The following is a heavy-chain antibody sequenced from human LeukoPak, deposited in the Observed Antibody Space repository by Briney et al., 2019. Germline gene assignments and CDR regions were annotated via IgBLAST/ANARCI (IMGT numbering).Heavy chain of an antibody. CDR3: ASPLWFWERGFQSPDY. V-gene: IGHV3-30*04. D-gene: IGHD3-10*01. CDR1: GFTFSSYA. J-gene: IGHJ4*02. Sequence: PGGSLRLSCAASGFTFSSYAMHWVRQAPGKGLEWVAVISYDGSNKYYADSVKGRFTISRDNSKNTLYLQMNSLRAEDTAVYYCASPLWFWERGFQSPDYWGQGTLVTVSS. CDR2: ISYDGSNK.